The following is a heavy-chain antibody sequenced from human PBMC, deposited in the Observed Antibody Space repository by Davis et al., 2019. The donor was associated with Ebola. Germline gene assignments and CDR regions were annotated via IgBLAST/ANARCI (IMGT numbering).Heavy chain of an antibody. D-gene: IGHD3-22*01. Sequence: PGGSLRLSCAASGFTFSDYGMHWVRQAPGKGLEWVAFISYHGGNTFYADSVKGRFTISRDSSKNTLYLQMNSLRTEDTAVYYCAKDSSGAIDYWGQGILVTVSS. CDR1: GFTFSDYG. V-gene: IGHV3-30*18. CDR2: ISYHGGNT. J-gene: IGHJ4*02. CDR3: AKDSSGAIDY.